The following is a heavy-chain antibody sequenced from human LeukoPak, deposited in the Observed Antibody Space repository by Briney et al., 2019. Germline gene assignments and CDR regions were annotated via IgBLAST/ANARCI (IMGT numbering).Heavy chain of an antibody. V-gene: IGHV3-9*01. CDR1: GFTFDDYT. J-gene: IGHJ4*02. CDR3: AKDRRNDFDY. D-gene: IGHD1-14*01. Sequence: GRSLRLSCAASGFTFDDYTMHWVRQAPGKGLEWVSGISWNSDSIGYADSVKGRFTISRDNAKNSLYLQMSSLRGEDTALYYCAKDRRNDFDYWGQGTLVTVSS. CDR2: ISWNSDSI.